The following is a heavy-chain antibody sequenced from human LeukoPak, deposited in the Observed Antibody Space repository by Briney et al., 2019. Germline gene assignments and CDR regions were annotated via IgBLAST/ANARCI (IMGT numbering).Heavy chain of an antibody. CDR3: AKAPLAYRTSGSYACGMDV. D-gene: IGHD3-10*01. V-gene: IGHV3-15*01. J-gene: IGHJ6*02. Sequence: TGGSLRLSCAASGFTFTNAWMSWVRQTPGKGLEWVGRIKRISDGGTTDYAAPVKGRFTISRDDSKNTLYLQMNSLRVEDTAVYYCAKAPLAYRTSGSYACGMDVWGQGTTVAVSS. CDR2: IKRISDGGTT. CDR1: GFTFTNAW.